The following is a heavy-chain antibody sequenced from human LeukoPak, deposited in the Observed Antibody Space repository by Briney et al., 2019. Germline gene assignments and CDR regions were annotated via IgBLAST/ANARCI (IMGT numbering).Heavy chain of an antibody. CDR3: AKDLVRGYSGYTSFDY. CDR1: GFTFSSYA. CDR2: ISVSGGST. Sequence: GGSLRLSCAASGFTFSSYAMSWVRQAPGKGLEWVSAISVSGGSTYYADSVKGRFTISRDNSKNTLYLQMNSLRAEDTAVYYCAKDLVRGYSGYTSFDYWGQGTLVTVSS. J-gene: IGHJ4*02. D-gene: IGHD5-12*01. V-gene: IGHV3-23*01.